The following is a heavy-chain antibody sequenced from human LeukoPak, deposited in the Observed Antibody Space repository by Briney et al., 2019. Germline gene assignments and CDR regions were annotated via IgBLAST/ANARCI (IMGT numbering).Heavy chain of an antibody. D-gene: IGHD3-10*01. J-gene: IGHJ6*02. V-gene: IGHV3-53*04. CDR2: IYSSGST. Sequence: PAGSLTLTCTASGFTVSSNFWSWVRQPPGKGLEWVGLIYSSGSTYYADSVEGRVTMSRHNSKNPLYLKMSSVSAEDTAVYYCAKSRLCFGGYYFGMDVWGQGTTVTVSS. CDR3: AKSRLCFGGYYFGMDV. CDR1: GFTVSSNF.